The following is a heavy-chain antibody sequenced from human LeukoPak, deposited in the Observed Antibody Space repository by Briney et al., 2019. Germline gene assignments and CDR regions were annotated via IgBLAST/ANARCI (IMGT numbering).Heavy chain of an antibody. CDR3: ARVGGYGDLRLDC. V-gene: IGHV1-2*02. CDR1: GYTFTGYY. J-gene: IGHJ4*02. CDR2: INPNSGGT. D-gene: IGHD4-17*01. Sequence: ASVKVSCKASGYTFTGYYMHWVRQAPGQGLEWMGWINPNSGGTNYAQKFQGRVTMTRDTSISTAYMELSRLISDDTAVYYCARVGGYGDLRLDCWGQGTLVTVSS.